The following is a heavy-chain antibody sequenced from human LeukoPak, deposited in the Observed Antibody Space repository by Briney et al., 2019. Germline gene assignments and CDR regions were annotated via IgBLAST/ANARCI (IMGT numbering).Heavy chain of an antibody. CDR2: IKQDGSEK. J-gene: IGHJ4*02. CDR3: ARVGETDYYDSSGYYDAASKARAYKYYFDY. CDR1: GFTFSSYW. D-gene: IGHD3-22*01. Sequence: GGSLRLSCAASGFTFSSYWMSWVRQAPGKGLEWVANIKQDGSEKYYVDSVKGRFTISRDNAKNSLYPQMNSLRAEDTAVYYCARVGETDYYDSSGYYDAASKARAYKYYFDYWGQGTLVTVSS. V-gene: IGHV3-7*01.